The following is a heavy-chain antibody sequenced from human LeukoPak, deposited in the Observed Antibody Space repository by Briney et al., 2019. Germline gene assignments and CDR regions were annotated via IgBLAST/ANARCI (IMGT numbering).Heavy chain of an antibody. CDR2: IHYSGRP. Sequence: SETLSLTCTVSGGSISGHYWTWIRQPPGKGLEWIGQIHYSGRPDYNPSLKSRVTISVDTSKNQLSLKVTSVTGADTAVHYCARFGVDYDMDVWGQGTTVTVSS. CDR1: GGSISGHY. V-gene: IGHV4-59*11. D-gene: IGHD3-16*01. CDR3: ARFGVDYDMDV. J-gene: IGHJ6*02.